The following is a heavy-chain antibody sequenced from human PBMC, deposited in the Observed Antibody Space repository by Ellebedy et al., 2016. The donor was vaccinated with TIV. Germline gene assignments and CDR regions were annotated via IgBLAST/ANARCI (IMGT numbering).Heavy chain of an antibody. D-gene: IGHD1-1*01. CDR2: IWYDGYNK. J-gene: IGHJ4*02. V-gene: IGHV3-33*01. CDR3: ARMQQLACDF. CDR1: GFTFTNYG. Sequence: GESLKISXAASGFTFTNYGFHWVRQTPGKGLEWVAVIWYDGYNKNYADSVKGRFTVSRDNSKSTLYLQMDSLRAEDTAVYYCARMQQLACDFWGQGTLVTVSS.